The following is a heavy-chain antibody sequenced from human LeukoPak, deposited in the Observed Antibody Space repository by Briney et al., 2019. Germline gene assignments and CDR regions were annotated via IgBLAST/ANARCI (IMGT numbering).Heavy chain of an antibody. V-gene: IGHV1-69*06. CDR1: EGTFISDS. CDR2: IIPIFGTT. J-gene: IGHJ6*02. CDR3: ASRPDSSGYYSIEAVDYYYGMDV. Sequence: GSSVKASCKASEGTFISDSISWLRQAPGQGLEWMVGIIPIFGTTNYAQNLQGRVTITADKSTSTAYMEMSSVTSEDTAVYYCASRPDSSGYYSIEAVDYYYGMDVWGQGTTVTVSS. D-gene: IGHD3-22*01.